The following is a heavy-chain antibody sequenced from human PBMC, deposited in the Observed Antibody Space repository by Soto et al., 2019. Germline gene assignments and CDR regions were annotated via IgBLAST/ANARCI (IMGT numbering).Heavy chain of an antibody. CDR1: GGSFSGYN. D-gene: IGHD2-2*01. V-gene: IGHV4-34*01. CDR2: INHSGST. CDR3: AGNAGY. Sequence: SETLSLTCAVYGGSFSGYNWNWIRQPPGKGLEWIGEINHSGSTNYNPYLKSRVTISVDTSKNQFALKLSSVTAADTAVYYCAGNAGYWGQGTLVTVSS. J-gene: IGHJ4*02.